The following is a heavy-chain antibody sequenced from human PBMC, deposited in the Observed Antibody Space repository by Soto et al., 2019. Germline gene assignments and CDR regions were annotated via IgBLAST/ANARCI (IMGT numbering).Heavy chain of an antibody. V-gene: IGHV3-7*03. J-gene: IGHJ4*02. CDR3: ARDRGWQTFDY. Sequence: GGSLRLSCVASGFTFGNYWMTWVRQAPGKEPERVANIRVDGSEVYYMDSVKGRFVISRDNAKNSVYLQMNSLRVEDTAVYYCARDRGWQTFDYWGQGTLVTVSS. CDR2: IRVDGSEV. CDR1: GFTFGNYW. D-gene: IGHD3-10*01.